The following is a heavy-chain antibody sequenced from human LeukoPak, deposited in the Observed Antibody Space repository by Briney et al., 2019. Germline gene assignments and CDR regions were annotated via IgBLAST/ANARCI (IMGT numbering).Heavy chain of an antibody. D-gene: IGHD3-9*01. CDR3: ARETGYYPTVSWFDP. CDR1: GRSISSYY. J-gene: IGHJ5*02. Sequence: PSETLSLTCTVSGRSISSYYWSWIRQPPGKGLEWIGYIYYSGNTNYNPSLKSRVTISVDTSKNHFSLKLSSVTAADTALYFCARETGYYPTVSWFDPWGQGTLVTVSS. V-gene: IGHV4-59*08. CDR2: IYYSGNT.